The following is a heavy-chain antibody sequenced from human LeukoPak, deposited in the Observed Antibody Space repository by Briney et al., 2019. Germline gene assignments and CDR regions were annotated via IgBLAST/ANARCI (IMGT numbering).Heavy chain of an antibody. CDR2: ISGSGAST. CDR1: GFTFRSYA. CDR3: AKRIYGDFPYWYFDL. D-gene: IGHD4-17*01. Sequence: GGSLRLSCAASGFTFRSYAMSWVRQTPGKGLEWVSAISGSGASTYYADSVKGRFTVTRDNSKNTLYLQMNSLRPEDTAVYYCAKRIYGDFPYWYFDLWGRGILVTVST. J-gene: IGHJ2*01. V-gene: IGHV3-23*01.